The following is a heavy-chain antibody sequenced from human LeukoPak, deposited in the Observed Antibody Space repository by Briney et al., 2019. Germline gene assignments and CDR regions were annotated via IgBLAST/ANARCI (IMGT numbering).Heavy chain of an antibody. CDR3: ARQGYGGHSQGAADY. Sequence: ASVKVSCKASGYTFTSYYMHWVRQAPGQGLEWMGIINPSGGNTNYAQKLQGRVTMTTDTSTSTAYMELRSLRSGDTAVYYCARQGYGGHSQGAADYWGQGTLVTVSS. CDR1: GYTFTSYY. D-gene: IGHD4-23*01. V-gene: IGHV1-46*01. J-gene: IGHJ4*02. CDR2: INPSGGNT.